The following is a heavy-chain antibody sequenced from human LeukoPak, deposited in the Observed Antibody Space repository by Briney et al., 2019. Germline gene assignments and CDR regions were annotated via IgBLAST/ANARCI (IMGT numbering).Heavy chain of an antibody. J-gene: IGHJ6*02. CDR1: GFIFSNFN. CDR3: ANGPRYCSSTSCYARGDYYYYGMDV. Sequence: GGSLRLSCTASGFIFSNFNMNWVRQAPGKGLEWISYISYSGGAIYYADSVKGRFTISRDNSKNTLYLQMNSLRAEDTAVYYCANGPRYCSSTSCYARGDYYYYGMDVWGQGTTVTVSS. V-gene: IGHV3-48*01. D-gene: IGHD2-2*01. CDR2: ISYSGGAI.